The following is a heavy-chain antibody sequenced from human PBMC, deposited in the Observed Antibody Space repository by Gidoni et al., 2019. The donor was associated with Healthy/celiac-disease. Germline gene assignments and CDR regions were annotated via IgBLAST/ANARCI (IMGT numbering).Heavy chain of an antibody. CDR1: GGSISSSSYY. CDR2: IYYSGST. CDR3: ARSTTGTTGSFDY. V-gene: IGHV4-39*01. D-gene: IGHD1-1*01. Sequence: QLQLQESGPGLVTPSETLSLTCTVPGGSISSSSYYWGWIRQPPGKGLGWIGRIYYSGSTYYNPSLKSRVTISVDTSKNQFSLKLSSVTAADTAVYYCARSTTGTTGSFDYWGQGTLVTVSS. J-gene: IGHJ4*02.